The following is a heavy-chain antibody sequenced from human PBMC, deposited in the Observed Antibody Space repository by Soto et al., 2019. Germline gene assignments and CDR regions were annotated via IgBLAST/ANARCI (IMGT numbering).Heavy chain of an antibody. J-gene: IGHJ4*02. D-gene: IGHD5-18*01. Sequence: PSETLSLTCTVSGGSISSGGYYWSWIRQHPGKGLEWIGYIYYSGSTYYNPSLKSRVTISVDTSKNQFSLKLSSVTAADTAVYYCARVRLGYSYGEPHFDYWGQGTLVTVSS. V-gene: IGHV4-31*03. CDR3: ARVRLGYSYGEPHFDY. CDR1: GGSISSGGYY. CDR2: IYYSGST.